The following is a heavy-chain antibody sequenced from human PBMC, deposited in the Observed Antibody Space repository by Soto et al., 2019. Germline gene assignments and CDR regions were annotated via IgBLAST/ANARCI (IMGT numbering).Heavy chain of an antibody. J-gene: IGHJ4*02. Sequence: SETLSLTCSVSGVSVSSGVYYWSWIRQPPGKGLELIGYISNTGSTNYNPSLTSRVAISLDTSRNQFSLKLRSVTAADTAVYYCARLRITNFGVVPAHYFDYWGRATLVTLSS. CDR3: ARLRITNFGVVPAHYFDY. V-gene: IGHV4-61*08. CDR1: GVSVSSGVYY. D-gene: IGHD3-3*01. CDR2: ISNTGST.